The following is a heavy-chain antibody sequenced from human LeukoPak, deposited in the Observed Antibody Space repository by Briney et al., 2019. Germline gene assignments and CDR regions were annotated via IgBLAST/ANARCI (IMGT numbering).Heavy chain of an antibody. J-gene: IGHJ4*02. CDR2: TFYRSKWYN. D-gene: IGHD6-13*01. Sequence: SQTLSLTCAVSGDNVSSNSAAWNWIRLSPSRGLEWLGRTFYRSKWYNDYAVPVKSRITINPDTSKNQFSLQLNSVTPEDTAVYYCARVARAAAGPWGQGTLVTVSS. CDR3: ARVARAAAGP. CDR1: GDNVSSNSAA. V-gene: IGHV6-1*01.